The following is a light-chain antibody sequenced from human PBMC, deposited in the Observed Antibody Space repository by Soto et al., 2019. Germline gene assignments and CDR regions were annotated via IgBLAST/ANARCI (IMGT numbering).Light chain of an antibody. CDR1: SSSFGAGYE. CDR2: GNG. V-gene: IGLV1-40*01. CDR3: QSYDKRLTAYV. J-gene: IGLJ1*01. Sequence: SVLTQPPPVSGAPGQRVTLSCSGTSSSFGAGYEVHWYHQLPGTAPKLVVSGNGNRPSGVPDRLSASKSGTSASLAVTGLQAEDEGHYYCQSYDKRLTAYVFGTGTKVTV.